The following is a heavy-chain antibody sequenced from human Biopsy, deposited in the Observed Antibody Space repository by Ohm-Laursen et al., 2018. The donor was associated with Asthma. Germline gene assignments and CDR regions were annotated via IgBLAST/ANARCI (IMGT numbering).Heavy chain of an antibody. CDR2: ISYDGRNT. J-gene: IGHJ6*02. CDR3: ARGGLHYYEYYGMDV. D-gene: IGHD2-21*02. CDR1: GFTFDHYT. V-gene: IGHV3-30*04. Sequence: SLRLSCAASGFTFDHYTMHWVRQAPGKGLEWVTIISYDGRNTYYADSVEGRFTISRDNSKNTLFLQMSRLRPEDTAVYYCARGGLHYYEYYGMDVWGQGTTVTVS.